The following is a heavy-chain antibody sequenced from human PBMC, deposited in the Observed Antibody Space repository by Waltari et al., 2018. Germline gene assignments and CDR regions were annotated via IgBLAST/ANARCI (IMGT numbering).Heavy chain of an antibody. CDR1: GFNFSQYF. CDR3: LNYDFDS. D-gene: IGHD1-7*01. Sequence: DVQVVESGGGLVQPGGSLRLSCLGSGFNFSQYFIHWVRQPPGKGQVWVARSNNDGSIVNYADSVRDRLTISRDNAKSTVYLQMNSLRGDDTALYYCLNYDFDSWGQGALVTVSS. V-gene: IGHV3-74*01. CDR2: SNNDGSIV. J-gene: IGHJ4*02.